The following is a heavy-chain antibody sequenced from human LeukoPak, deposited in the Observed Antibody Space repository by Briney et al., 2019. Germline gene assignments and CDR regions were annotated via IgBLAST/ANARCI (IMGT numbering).Heavy chain of an antibody. V-gene: IGHV3-23*01. CDR2: ISGSGGTT. D-gene: IGHD3-22*01. J-gene: IGHJ3*02. CDR3: ARNGVGITMIVADSGDAFDI. CDR1: GFTFSTYA. Sequence: GGSLRLSCAASGFTFSTYAMSWVRQAPGKGLEWVSVISGSGGTTYYADSVKGRFTISRDNSKNTLYLQMNSLRAEDTAVYYCARNGVGITMIVADSGDAFDIWGQGTMVTVSS.